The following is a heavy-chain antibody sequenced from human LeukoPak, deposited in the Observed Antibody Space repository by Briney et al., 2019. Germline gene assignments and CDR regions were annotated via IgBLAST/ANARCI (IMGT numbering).Heavy chain of an antibody. D-gene: IGHD3-22*01. CDR3: ARDQRDYYGRSGQPGDFDY. CDR1: GFTFSSYS. Sequence: PGGSLRLSCAASGFTFSSYSMNWVRQAPGKGLEWVSSISSSSSYIYYADSVKGRFTISRDNAKNSLYLQMNSLRAEDTAVYYCARDQRDYYGRSGQPGDFDYWGQGTLVTVSS. CDR2: ISSSSSYI. J-gene: IGHJ4*02. V-gene: IGHV3-21*01.